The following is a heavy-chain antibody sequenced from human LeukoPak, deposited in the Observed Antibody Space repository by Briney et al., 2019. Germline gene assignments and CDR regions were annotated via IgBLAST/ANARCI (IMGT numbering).Heavy chain of an antibody. Sequence: PGGSLRLSCAAPEVTFRVYEMNWVRQAPGKGLEWLSYIDSGSGNIYYRDSVKGRFTISRDNAQDSLYLQMDSLRDEDTAVYYCAREDDDWVPNTLDVWGQGTVVTVSS. CDR1: EVTFRVYE. V-gene: IGHV3-48*02. CDR3: AREDDDWVPNTLDV. J-gene: IGHJ3*01. CDR2: IDSGSGNI. D-gene: IGHD3-9*01.